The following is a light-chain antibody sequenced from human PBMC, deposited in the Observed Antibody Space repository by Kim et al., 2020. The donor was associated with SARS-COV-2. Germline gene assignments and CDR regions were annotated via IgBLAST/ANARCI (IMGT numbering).Light chain of an antibody. CDR3: QQHSKLIT. V-gene: IGKV3-11*01. J-gene: IGKJ5*01. Sequence: SLSPGERATLSCRASQSVRSYLAWYQQRPGQAPRLLIYDASNRATGIPARFSGSGSGTDFTLTISSLEPEDFAVYYCQQHSKLITFGQGTRLEIK. CDR1: QSVRSY. CDR2: DAS.